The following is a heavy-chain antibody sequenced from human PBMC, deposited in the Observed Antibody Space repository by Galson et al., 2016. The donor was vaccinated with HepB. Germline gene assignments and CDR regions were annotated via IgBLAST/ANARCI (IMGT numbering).Heavy chain of an antibody. CDR2: IYYSGNS. CDR1: GDSITSYY. J-gene: IGHJ4*02. D-gene: IGHD5-24*01. Sequence: SETLSLTCTVSGDSITSYYWSWIRQPPGKGLEWIGHIYYSGNSNYNPPLTSRVTISVDTSRNQFSLKLNSVTAADTGVYYCAGAQLSLEMALDCWGQGTLVTVSS. V-gene: IGHV4-59*01. CDR3: AGAQLSLEMALDC.